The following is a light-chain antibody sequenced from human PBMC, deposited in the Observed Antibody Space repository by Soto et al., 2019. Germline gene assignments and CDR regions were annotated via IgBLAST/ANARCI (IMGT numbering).Light chain of an antibody. CDR1: QSVSSN. J-gene: IGKJ1*01. V-gene: IGKV3-15*01. CDR2: GAS. Sequence: EIVMTQSPATLSVSPRERATLSCRASQSVSSNLAWYQQKPGQAPRLLIYGASTRATGIPARFSGSGSGTEFPLTISSLQSEDFAVSYCQQYNNWPWTFGQGTKVEIK. CDR3: QQYNNWPWT.